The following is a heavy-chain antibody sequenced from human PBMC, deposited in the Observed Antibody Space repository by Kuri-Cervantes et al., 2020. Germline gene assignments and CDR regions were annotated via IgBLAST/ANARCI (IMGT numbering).Heavy chain of an antibody. CDR3: AHSSSSWYGGPTYFDY. D-gene: IGHD6-13*01. V-gene: IGHV2-5*02. CDR2: IYWDDDK. J-gene: IGHJ4*01. CDR1: GFSLSTSGVG. Sequence: SGPTLVKPTQTLTLTCTFSGFSLSTSGVGVGWIRQPPGKALEWLALIYWDDDKRYSPSLKSRLTISKDTSKNQVVLTMTNMDPVDTATYYCAHSSSSWYGGPTYFDYWGQEPWSPSPQ.